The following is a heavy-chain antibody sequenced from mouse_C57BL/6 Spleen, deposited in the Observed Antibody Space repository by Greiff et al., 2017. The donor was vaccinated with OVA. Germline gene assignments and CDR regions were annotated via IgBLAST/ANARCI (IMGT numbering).Heavy chain of an antibody. D-gene: IGHD4-1*01. V-gene: IGHV5-16*01. CDR3: AREASNWDVGFAY. CDR1: GFTFSDYY. CDR2: ISYDGSST. J-gene: IGHJ3*01. Sequence: EVKLVESEGGLVQPGSSMKLSCTASGFTFSDYYMAWVRQVPEKGLEWVANISYDGSSTYYLDSLSSRFIISRSNAKNILYLQMSSLKSEDTATYYCAREASNWDVGFAYWGQGTLVTVSA.